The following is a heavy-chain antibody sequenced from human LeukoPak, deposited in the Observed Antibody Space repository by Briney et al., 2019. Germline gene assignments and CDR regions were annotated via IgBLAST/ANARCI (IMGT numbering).Heavy chain of an antibody. CDR3: ARDSESCSSTSCYTPFNWFDP. CDR2: ISYDGSNK. CDR1: GFTFSSYA. J-gene: IGHJ5*02. Sequence: GRSLRLSCAASGFTFSSYAMHWVCQAPGKGLEWVAVISYDGSNKYYADSVKGRFTISRDNSKNTLYLQMNSLRAEDTAVYYCARDSESCSSTSCYTPFNWFDPWGQGTLVTVSS. V-gene: IGHV3-30*01. D-gene: IGHD2-2*02.